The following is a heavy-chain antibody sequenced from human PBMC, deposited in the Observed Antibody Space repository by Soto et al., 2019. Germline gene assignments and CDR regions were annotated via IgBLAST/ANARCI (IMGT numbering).Heavy chain of an antibody. D-gene: IGHD2-2*01. CDR2: IRSKAYGGTT. CDR1: GFTFGDNA. J-gene: IGHJ4*02. Sequence: GGSLRLSCTASGFTFGDNAMSWFRPAPGKGLEWVGFIRSKAYGGTTEYAASVKGRFTISRDDSKSIAYLQMNSLKTEDTAVYYCTTLLTPDCSSTSCSVDYWGQGTLVTVSS. CDR3: TTLLTPDCSSTSCSVDY. V-gene: IGHV3-49*03.